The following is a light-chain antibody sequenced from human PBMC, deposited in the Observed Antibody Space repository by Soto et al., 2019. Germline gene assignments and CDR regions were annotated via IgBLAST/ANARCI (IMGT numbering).Light chain of an antibody. J-gene: IGLJ3*02. Sequence: QSALTQPASVSGSPGQSITISCTGTSSDVGGYNYVSWYQQHPGKAPKLMIYEVSNRPSGVSNRFSGSKSGNTASLTISGLQPEDEADYYCSSYTTISTLEVFGGGTKLTVL. CDR2: EVS. V-gene: IGLV2-14*01. CDR1: SSDVGGYNY. CDR3: SSYTTISTLEV.